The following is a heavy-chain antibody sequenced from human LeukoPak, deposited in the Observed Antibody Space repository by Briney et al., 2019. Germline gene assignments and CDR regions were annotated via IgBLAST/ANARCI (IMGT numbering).Heavy chain of an antibody. Sequence: ASGTVSCKASGYTFTGYYMHWVRQAPGHGLEWMGWINPNSGGTNYAQKFQGWVTMTRDTSISTAYMELSRLRSDDTAVYYCARAYSGYDYPFDYWGQGTLVTVSS. V-gene: IGHV1-2*04. CDR2: INPNSGGT. CDR3: ARAYSGYDYPFDY. CDR1: GYTFTGYY. J-gene: IGHJ4*02. D-gene: IGHD5-12*01.